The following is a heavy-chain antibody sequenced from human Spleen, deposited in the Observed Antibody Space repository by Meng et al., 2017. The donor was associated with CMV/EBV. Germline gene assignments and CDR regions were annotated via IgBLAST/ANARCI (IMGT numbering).Heavy chain of an antibody. D-gene: IGHD6-13*01. CDR1: GFTFTIYT. CDR2: ITGSSTYI. J-gene: IGHJ6*02. CDR3: ARDPQYSSSWYNNYYYYGMDV. V-gene: IGHV3-21*04. Sequence: GESLKISCAASGFTFTIYTMNWVRQAPGKGLEWVSSITGSSTYIFYADSVMGRFTISRDNLKKSLYLEMNSLRAEDTAVYYCARDPQYSSSWYNNYYYYGMDVWGQGTTVTVSS.